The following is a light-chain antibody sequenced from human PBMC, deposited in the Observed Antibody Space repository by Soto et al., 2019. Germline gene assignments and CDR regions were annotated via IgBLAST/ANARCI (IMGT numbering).Light chain of an antibody. V-gene: IGLV1-40*01. CDR2: GHT. CDR1: SSTIGAGRD. Sequence: QSVLTQPPSVSGAPGQRVSISCTGTSSTIGAGRDVHWYQQFPGTTPKLLIYGHTNRPSGVPDRFSGSKSDTSASLAITGLQAEDEADYYCQSYDSSGLRVFGGGTKLTVL. J-gene: IGLJ2*01. CDR3: QSYDSSGLRV.